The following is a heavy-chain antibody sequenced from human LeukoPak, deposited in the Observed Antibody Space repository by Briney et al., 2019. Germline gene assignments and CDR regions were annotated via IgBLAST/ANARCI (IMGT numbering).Heavy chain of an antibody. CDR2: IGQDGSEK. D-gene: IGHD2-15*01. J-gene: IGHJ5*02. V-gene: IGHV3-7*03. CDR1: GFTFSAYW. Sequence: EGSLRLSCVASGFTFSAYWMAWVRQAPGKGLEWIANIGQDGSEKNYVDSLKGRFTISRDNAKRSLYLQISSLRAEDTAMYYCARAGVAGPDRWWYDSWGQGTLVAVSS. CDR3: ARAGVAGPDRWWYDS.